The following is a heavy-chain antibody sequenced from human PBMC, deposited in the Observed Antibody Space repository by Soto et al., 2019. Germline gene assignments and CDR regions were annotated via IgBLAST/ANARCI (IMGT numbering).Heavy chain of an antibody. CDR1: GGTFSSYA. Sequence: SVKVSCTASGGTFSSYAISWVRQDPGQGLEWMGGIIPIFGTANYAQKFQGRVTITADESTSTAYMELSSLRSEDTAVYYCARGYSSSSGPFDYWGQGTLVPVSS. J-gene: IGHJ4*02. V-gene: IGHV1-69*01. D-gene: IGHD6-6*01. CDR2: IIPIFGTA. CDR3: ARGYSSSSGPFDY.